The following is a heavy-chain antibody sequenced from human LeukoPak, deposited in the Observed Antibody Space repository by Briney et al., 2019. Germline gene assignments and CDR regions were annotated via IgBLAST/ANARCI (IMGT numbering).Heavy chain of an antibody. CDR2: ISSSSSYI. Sequence: GGSLRLSCAASGFTFSSYSMNWVRQAPGKGLEWVSSISSSSSYIYHADSVKGRFTISRDNAKNSLYLQMNSLRAEDTAVYYCARGTGLVDYWGQGTLVTVSS. CDR3: ARGTGLVDY. CDR1: GFTFSSYS. D-gene: IGHD1/OR15-1a*01. V-gene: IGHV3-21*01. J-gene: IGHJ4*02.